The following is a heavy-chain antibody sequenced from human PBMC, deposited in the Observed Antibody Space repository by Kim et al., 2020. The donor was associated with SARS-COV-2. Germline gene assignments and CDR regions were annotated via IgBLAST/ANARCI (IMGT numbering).Heavy chain of an antibody. Sequence: GGSLRLSCAASGFTFSSYAMSWARQAPGRGLEWVSAISGSGGNTYYADSVKGRFTISRDNSKNTMYLQMNSLRAEDTALYYCAKVTDDYEYWGQGTLVTVSS. D-gene: IGHD4-17*01. CDR3: AKVTDDYEY. V-gene: IGHV3-23*01. CDR1: GFTFSSYA. CDR2: ISGSGGNT. J-gene: IGHJ4*02.